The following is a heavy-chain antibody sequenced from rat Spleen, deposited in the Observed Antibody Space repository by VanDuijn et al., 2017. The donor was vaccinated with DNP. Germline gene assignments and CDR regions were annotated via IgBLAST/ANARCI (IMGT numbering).Heavy chain of an antibody. D-gene: IGHD2-1*01. J-gene: IGHJ4*01. CDR2: ISYDGGNT. V-gene: IGHV5S23*01. CDR1: GFTFSDYY. CDR3: ARMEIPTAMDA. Sequence: EVQLVESGGGLVQPGRSLKLSCAASGFTFSDYYMAWVRQAPTKGLEWVASISYDGGNTYYRDSVKGRFTISRDDAKSTLYLQMNSLRSEDMATYYCARMEIPTAMDAWGQGTSVTVSS.